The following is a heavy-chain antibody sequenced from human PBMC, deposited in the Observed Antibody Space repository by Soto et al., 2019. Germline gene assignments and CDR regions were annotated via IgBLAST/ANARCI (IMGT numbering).Heavy chain of an antibody. D-gene: IGHD3-16*02. Sequence: GESLKISCAASGFTVSSNYMSWVRQAPGKGLEWVSVIYSGGSTYYEDSVKGRFTISRDNSKNTLYLQMNSLRAEDTAVYYCARERERWAGGVIVTDYWGQGTLVTVSS. V-gene: IGHV3-66*01. J-gene: IGHJ4*02. CDR2: IYSGGST. CDR3: ARERERWAGGVIVTDY. CDR1: GFTVSSNY.